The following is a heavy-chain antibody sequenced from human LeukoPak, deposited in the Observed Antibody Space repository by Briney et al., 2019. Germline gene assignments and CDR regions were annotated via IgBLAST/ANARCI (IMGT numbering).Heavy chain of an antibody. J-gene: IGHJ5*02. D-gene: IGHD4-17*01. V-gene: IGHV4-39*01. CDR2: IYYSGST. Sequence: PSETLSLTCTVSGGSISSSSYYWGWIRQPPGKGLEWIGSIYYSGSTYYNPSLKIRVTISVDTSKNQFSLKLSSVTAADTAVYYCARHRDYGDPLYNWFDPWGQGTLVTVSS. CDR1: GGSISSSSYY. CDR3: ARHRDYGDPLYNWFDP.